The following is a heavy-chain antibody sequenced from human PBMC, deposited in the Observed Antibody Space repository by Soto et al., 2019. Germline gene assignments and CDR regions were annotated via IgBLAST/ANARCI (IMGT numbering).Heavy chain of an antibody. Sequence: QLQLQESGSGLVKPSQNLSLTCAVSGGSISSGGYSWSWIRQPPGKGLEWIGYIYHSGSTYYNPSLKSRVLISVDRSENQFSLKLSSVTAADTAVYYCAAGAIFGVVPLDYWGQGTLVTVSS. CDR3: AAGAIFGVVPLDY. CDR1: GGSISSGGYS. V-gene: IGHV4-30-2*01. CDR2: IYHSGST. D-gene: IGHD3-3*01. J-gene: IGHJ4*02.